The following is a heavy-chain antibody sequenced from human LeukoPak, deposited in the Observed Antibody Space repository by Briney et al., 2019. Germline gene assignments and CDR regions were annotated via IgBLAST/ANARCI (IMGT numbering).Heavy chain of an antibody. J-gene: IGHJ4*02. Sequence: SETLSLTCTVSGGSITSYYWSWIRQPPGKGLEWIGYIYYSGSTNYNPSLKSRVTISVDMSKNQFSLKLTSVTAADTAVYYCARVHLYASGGYSDYWGQGTLVTVSS. CDR2: IYYSGST. CDR3: ARVHLYASGGYSDY. CDR1: GGSITSYY. D-gene: IGHD3-10*01. V-gene: IGHV4-59*01.